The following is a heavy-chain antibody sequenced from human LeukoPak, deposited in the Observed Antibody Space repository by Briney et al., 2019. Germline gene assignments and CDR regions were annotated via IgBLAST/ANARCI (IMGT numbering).Heavy chain of an antibody. V-gene: IGHV1-8*03. D-gene: IGHD5-24*01. CDR2: MNPNSGNT. CDR3: ARGADGYNSDY. Sequence: ASVKVSCKASGYTFTGYYMHWVRQAPGQGLEWMGWMNPNSGNTGYAQKFQGRVTITRNTSISTAYMELSSLRSEDTAVYYCARGADGYNSDYWGQGTLVTVSS. CDR1: GYTFTGYY. J-gene: IGHJ4*02.